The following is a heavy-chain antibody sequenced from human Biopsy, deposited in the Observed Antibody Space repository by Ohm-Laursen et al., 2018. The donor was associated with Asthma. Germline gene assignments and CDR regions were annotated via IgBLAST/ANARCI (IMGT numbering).Heavy chain of an antibody. CDR2: VSWNSRDI. J-gene: IGHJ6*02. Sequence: SLRLSCSASGFTFDDFAMHWVRQAPGKGLEWVASVSWNSRDIAYADSVRGRFAISRDNAKNSLYLQMNSLRVEDTAIYYCARVFESSEWGPFYHFGLDVWGQGTTVAVSS. D-gene: IGHD6-25*01. CDR3: ARVFESSEWGPFYHFGLDV. V-gene: IGHV3-9*01. CDR1: GFTFDDFA.